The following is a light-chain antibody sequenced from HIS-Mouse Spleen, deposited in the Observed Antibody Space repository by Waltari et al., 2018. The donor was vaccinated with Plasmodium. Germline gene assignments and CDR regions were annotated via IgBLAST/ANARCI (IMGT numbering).Light chain of an antibody. CDR1: VLAKKY. CDR2: KDS. Sequence: SYELTQPSSVSVSPGQTARITCSGDVLAKKYARWFQQKPGQAPVLVIYKDSERPSGIPGRFSGSSSGTTVTVTISGAQVEDEADYYCYSAADNKRVFGGGTKLTVL. CDR3: YSAADNKRV. J-gene: IGLJ3*02. V-gene: IGLV3-27*01.